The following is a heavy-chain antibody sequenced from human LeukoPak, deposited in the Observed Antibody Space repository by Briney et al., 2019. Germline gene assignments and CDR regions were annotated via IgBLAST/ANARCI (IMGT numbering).Heavy chain of an antibody. CDR3: AKDSSSWYYYFDY. CDR2: ISYDGSNK. Sequence: GGSLRLSCAASGFTFSSYAMHWVRQAPGKGLEWVAVISYDGSNKYYADSVKGRFTISRDNSKNTLYLQMNSLRAEDTAVYYCAKDSSSWYYYFDYWGQGTLVTVSS. D-gene: IGHD6-13*01. V-gene: IGHV3-30-3*01. J-gene: IGHJ4*02. CDR1: GFTFSSYA.